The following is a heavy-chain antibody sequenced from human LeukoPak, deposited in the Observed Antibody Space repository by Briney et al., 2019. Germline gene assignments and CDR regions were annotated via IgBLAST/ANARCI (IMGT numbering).Heavy chain of an antibody. CDR2: ISGSGGST. CDR1: GFTVSSNY. D-gene: IGHD5-18*01. J-gene: IGHJ4*02. CDR3: AKDRQIQLWSPFDY. V-gene: IGHV3-23*01. Sequence: GGSLRLSCAASGFTVSSNYMSWVRQAPGKGLEWVSAISGSGGSTYYADSVKGRFTISRDNSKNTLYLQMNSLRAEDTAVYYCAKDRQIQLWSPFDYWGQGTLVTVSS.